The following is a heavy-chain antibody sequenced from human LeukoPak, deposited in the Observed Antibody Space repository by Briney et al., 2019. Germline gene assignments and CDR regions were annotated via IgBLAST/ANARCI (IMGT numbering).Heavy chain of an antibody. CDR2: IYYAGST. V-gene: IGHV4-39*01. CDR1: GGSISSSSYY. Sequence: PSETLSLTCTVSGGSISSSSYYWGWIRQPPGKGLEWIGSIYYAGSTYYNPSLKSRVTLYVDTSKNQFSLNLNSVTAADTAVYYCARLAYSGDYVNYWGQGTLVTVSS. CDR3: ARLAYSGDYVNY. D-gene: IGHD4-17*01. J-gene: IGHJ4*02.